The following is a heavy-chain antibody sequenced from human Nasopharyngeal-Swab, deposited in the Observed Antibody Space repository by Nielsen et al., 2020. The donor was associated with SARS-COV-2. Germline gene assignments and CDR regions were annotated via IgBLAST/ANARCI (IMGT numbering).Heavy chain of an antibody. CDR2: CSGGGNC. V-gene: IGHV4-61*08. CDR3: ARKGRSYYYGSGSYDY. Sequence: SETLSLTCTVSGVSYDFMEAFYWAWIRQAPGQGLEWIGSCSGGGNCNFNPSLKSRVTISVDTSKNQFSLKLSSVTAADTAVYYCARKGRSYYYGSGSYDYWGQGTLVTVSS. D-gene: IGHD3-10*01. J-gene: IGHJ4*02. CDR1: GVSYDFMEAFY.